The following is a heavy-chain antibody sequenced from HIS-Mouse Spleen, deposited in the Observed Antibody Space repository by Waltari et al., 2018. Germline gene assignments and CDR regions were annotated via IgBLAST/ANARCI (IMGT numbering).Heavy chain of an antibody. CDR3: ARDTYDDVWSGCYTFWYVEL. CDR1: GYTFTGYY. D-gene: IGHD3-3*01. V-gene: IGHV1-2*02. J-gene: IGHJ2*01. Sequence: QVQLVQSGAEVKKPGASVKVSCKASGYTFTGYYMHWERPAPGPGLEWMVRDKQTEGGTKGSEEVQGRVNRTRETAISTAYRERIRLGSDDTAVEYCARDTYDDVWSGCYTFWYVELWGRGTLVTVSA. CDR2: DKQTEGGT.